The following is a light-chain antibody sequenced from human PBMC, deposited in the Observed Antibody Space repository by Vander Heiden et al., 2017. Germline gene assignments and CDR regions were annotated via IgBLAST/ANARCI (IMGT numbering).Light chain of an antibody. J-gene: IGKJ4*01. V-gene: IGKV4-1*01. CDR2: WAS. CDR1: QSVLYSANNKNY. Sequence: DIVMTQSPASLPVALGERATINCKSSQSVLYSANNKNYLAWYQQKPGQPPKLLIYWASTRESGVPDRFSGSGSGTDFTLTIMSLQAEDVAVYYCQQNYSTPLTFGGGTKVEIK. CDR3: QQNYSTPLT.